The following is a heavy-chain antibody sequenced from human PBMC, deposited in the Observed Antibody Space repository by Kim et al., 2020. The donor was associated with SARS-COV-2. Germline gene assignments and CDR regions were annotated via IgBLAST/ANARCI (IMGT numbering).Heavy chain of an antibody. J-gene: IGHJ4*02. CDR3: ARGGEMATIPLCYY. CDR1: GFTFSSYA. D-gene: IGHD5-12*01. V-gene: IGHV3-30-3*01. Sequence: GGSLRLSCAASGFTFSSYAMHWVRQAPGKGLEWVAVISYDGSNKYYADSVKGRFTISRDNSKNTLYLQMNSLRAEDTAVYYCARGGEMATIPLCYYWGQG. CDR2: ISYDGSNK.